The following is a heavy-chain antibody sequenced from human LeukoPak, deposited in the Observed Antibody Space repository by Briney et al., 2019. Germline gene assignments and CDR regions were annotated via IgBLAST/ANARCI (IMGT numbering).Heavy chain of an antibody. V-gene: IGHV1-2*02. J-gene: IGHJ1*01. CDR1: GYTFTGYY. Sequence: ASVKVSCKASGYTFTGYYMHWVRQAPGQGLEWMGWINPNSGGTNYAQKFQGRVTMTRDTSISTAYMELSRLRSDDTAVYYCASVIGWYRPEGYFQHWGQGTLVTVSS. D-gene: IGHD6-19*01. CDR3: ASVIGWYRPEGYFQH. CDR2: INPNSGGT.